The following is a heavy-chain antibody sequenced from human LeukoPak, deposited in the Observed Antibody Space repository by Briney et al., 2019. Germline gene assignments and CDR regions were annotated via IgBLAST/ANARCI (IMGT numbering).Heavy chain of an antibody. V-gene: IGHV3-21*01. CDR1: GFTFSTYS. Sequence: GGSLRLSCAASGFTFSTYSMNWVRQAPGKGLEWVSSISSGGSYIYYADSVKGRFTISRDNAKNSLYLQMNSLRAEDTAVYYCARCSGGSCYHSCDYWGQGTLVTV. CDR3: ARCSGGSCYHSCDY. CDR2: ISSGGSYI. J-gene: IGHJ4*02. D-gene: IGHD2-15*01.